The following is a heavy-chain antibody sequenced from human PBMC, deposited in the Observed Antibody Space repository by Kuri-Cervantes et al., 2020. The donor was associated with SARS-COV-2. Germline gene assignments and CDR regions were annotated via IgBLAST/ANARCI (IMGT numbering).Heavy chain of an antibody. J-gene: IGHJ5*02. Sequence: GESLKISCAASGFTFSSYAMSWVRQAPGKGLEWVSAISGSGGSTYYADSVKGRFTISRDNSKNTLYLQMNSLRAEDTAVYYCAKDPFGEGPNWFDPWGHGALVTVSS. CDR3: AKDPFGEGPNWFDP. D-gene: IGHD3-10*01. CDR1: GFTFSSYA. V-gene: IGHV3-23*01. CDR2: ISGSGGST.